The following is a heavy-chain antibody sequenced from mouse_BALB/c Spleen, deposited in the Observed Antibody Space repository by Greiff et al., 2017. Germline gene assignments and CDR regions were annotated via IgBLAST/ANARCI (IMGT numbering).Heavy chain of an antibody. V-gene: IGHV1-14*01. CDR3: ARERKYNAMDY. D-gene: IGHD2-10*02. Sequence: LQESGPELVKPGASVKMSCKASGYTFTSYVMHWVKQKPGQGLEWIGYINPYNDGTKYNEKFKGKATLTSDKSSSTAYMELSSLTSEDSAVYYCARERKYNAMDYWGQGTSVTVSS. CDR2: INPYNDGT. J-gene: IGHJ4*01. CDR1: GYTFTSYV.